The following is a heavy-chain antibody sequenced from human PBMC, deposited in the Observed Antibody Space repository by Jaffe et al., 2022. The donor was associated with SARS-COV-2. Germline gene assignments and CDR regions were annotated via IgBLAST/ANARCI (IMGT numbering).Heavy chain of an antibody. Sequence: EVQLVESGGGLVKPGGSLRLSCAASGFTFSSYSMNWVRQAPGKGLEWVSSISSSSSYIYYADSVKGRFTISRDNAKNSLYLQMNSLRAEDTAVYYCARGSLGYCSSTSCYTSNWFDPWGQGTLVTVSS. J-gene: IGHJ5*02. CDR3: ARGSLGYCSSTSCYTSNWFDP. V-gene: IGHV3-21*01. CDR1: GFTFSSYS. D-gene: IGHD2-2*02. CDR2: ISSSSSYI.